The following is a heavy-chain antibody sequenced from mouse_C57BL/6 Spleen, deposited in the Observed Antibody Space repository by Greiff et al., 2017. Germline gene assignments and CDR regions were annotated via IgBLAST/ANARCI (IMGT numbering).Heavy chain of an antibody. Sequence: QVQLQQSGAELVRPGASVTLSCKASGYTFTDYEMHWVKQTPVHGLEWIGAIDPETGGTAYNQKFKGKAILTADKSSSTAYRELRSLTSEDSAVYYCTRPELGRGYFDYWGQGTTLTVSS. CDR1: GYTFTDYE. V-gene: IGHV1-15*01. D-gene: IGHD4-1*01. CDR2: IDPETGGT. CDR3: TRPELGRGYFDY. J-gene: IGHJ2*01.